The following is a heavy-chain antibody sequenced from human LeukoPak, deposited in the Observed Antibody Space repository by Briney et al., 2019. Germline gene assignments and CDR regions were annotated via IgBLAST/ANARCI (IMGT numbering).Heavy chain of an antibody. CDR3: AKRELGIWAFDI. Sequence: GGSLRLSCAASGFTFSSYAMSWVRQAPGKGLEWVSAISGSGGSTYYADSVKGRFTISRDNSNNTLYLQMNSLRAEDTAVYYCAKRELGIWAFDIWGLGTMVTVSS. D-gene: IGHD7-27*01. J-gene: IGHJ3*02. V-gene: IGHV3-23*01. CDR2: ISGSGGST. CDR1: GFTFSSYA.